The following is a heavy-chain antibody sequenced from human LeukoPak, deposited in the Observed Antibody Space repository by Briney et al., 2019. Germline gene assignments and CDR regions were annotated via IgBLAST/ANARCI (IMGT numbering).Heavy chain of an antibody. CDR1: GFTFSSYG. V-gene: IGHV3-30*02. Sequence: GGSLRLSCAASGFTFSSYGMHWVRQAPGKGLEWVAFIRYDGSNKYYADSVKGRFTISRDNSKNTLYLQMNSLRAEDTAVYYCARVDYGSGSYSIDYWGQGTLVTVSS. CDR2: IRYDGSNK. J-gene: IGHJ4*02. D-gene: IGHD3-10*01. CDR3: ARVDYGSGSYSIDY.